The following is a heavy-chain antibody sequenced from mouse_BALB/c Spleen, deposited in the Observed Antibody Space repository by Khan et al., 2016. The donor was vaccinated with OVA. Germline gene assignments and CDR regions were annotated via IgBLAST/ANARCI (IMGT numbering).Heavy chain of an antibody. CDR3: ARAGRWFDY. CDR1: GYSITSGYY. CDR2: ITSGGSF. D-gene: IGHD3-3*01. Sequence: EVQLQESGPGLVKPSQSLSLTCSVTGYSITSGYYWNWIRQFPGNKLEWMGYITSGGSFNYNPTLKNRISITRDKSNNPFFLKLNSVTPIDTATEYCARAGRWFDYWGQGTLVTVSA. V-gene: IGHV3-6*02. J-gene: IGHJ3*01.